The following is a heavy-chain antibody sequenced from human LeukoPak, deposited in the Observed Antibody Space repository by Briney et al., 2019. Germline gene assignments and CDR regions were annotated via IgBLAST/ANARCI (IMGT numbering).Heavy chain of an antibody. CDR2: ISRNGSYI. CDR1: GFTFSSYA. D-gene: IGHD2-2*02. Sequence: SGGSLRLSCAASGFTFSSYAMSWVRHAPGKGLEWVSSISRNGSYIYYADSVKGRFTISRDNAKNSLYLQMNSLRTADQAVDYCARGGRGYCSSTSCYTNYYYYMDVGGKGTTVTVSS. CDR3: ARGGRGYCSSTSCYTNYYYYMDV. J-gene: IGHJ6*03. V-gene: IGHV3-21*04.